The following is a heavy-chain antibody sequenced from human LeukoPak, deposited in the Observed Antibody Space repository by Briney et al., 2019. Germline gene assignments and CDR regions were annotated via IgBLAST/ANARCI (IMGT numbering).Heavy chain of an antibody. D-gene: IGHD2-15*01. J-gene: IGHJ6*04. CDR1: GFTFSSYS. CDR2: INHSGST. Sequence: GSLRLSCAASGFTFSSYSMNWVRQPPGKGLEWIGEINHSGSTNYNPSLKSRVTISVDTSKNQFSLKLSSVTAADTAVYYCARLDGSGPRAVWGKGTTVTVSS. CDR3: ARLDGSGPRAV. V-gene: IGHV4-34*01.